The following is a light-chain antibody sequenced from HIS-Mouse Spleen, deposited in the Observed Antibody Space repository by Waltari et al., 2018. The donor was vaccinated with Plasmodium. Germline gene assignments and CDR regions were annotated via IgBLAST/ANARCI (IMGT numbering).Light chain of an antibody. CDR2: QDS. V-gene: IGLV3-1*01. J-gene: IGLJ3*02. CDR3: QAWDSSTAV. Sequence: SYELTQPPSVSVSPGRTASITSSGAQFGDTHACWYQQKPGPSPALVIYQDSKRPSGIPERFSGSNSGNTATLTISGTQAMDEADYYCQAWDSSTAVFGGGTKLTVL. CDR1: QFGDTH.